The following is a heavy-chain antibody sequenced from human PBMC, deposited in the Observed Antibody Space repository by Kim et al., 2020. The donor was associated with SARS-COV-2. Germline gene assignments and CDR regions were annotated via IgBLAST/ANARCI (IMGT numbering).Heavy chain of an antibody. J-gene: IGHJ6*02. Sequence: ASVKVSCKASGYTFTGYYMHWVRQAPGQGLEWMGWINPNSGGTNYAQKFQGWVTMTRDTSISTAYMELSRLRSDDTAVYYCARTKIRVDCSSTSCYGGSYYYGMDVWGQGTTVTVSS. CDR1: GYTFTGYY. CDR3: ARTKIRVDCSSTSCYGGSYYYGMDV. V-gene: IGHV1-2*04. D-gene: IGHD2-2*01. CDR2: INPNSGGT.